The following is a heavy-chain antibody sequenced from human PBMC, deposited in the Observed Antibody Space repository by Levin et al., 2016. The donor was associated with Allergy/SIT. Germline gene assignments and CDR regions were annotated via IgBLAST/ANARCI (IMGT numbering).Heavy chain of an antibody. J-gene: IGHJ3*02. CDR1: GYTLRSYG. V-gene: IGHV1-18*01. Sequence: ASVKVSCKASGYTLRSYGITWVRQGPGQGLNGWDGSAVTMVIQTYEQKFQGRVTMTIDTSTSIAYMALRSLRSDDTAVYYCARDSGDSSGLDGFDIWGQGTMVTVSS. D-gene: IGHD5-18*01. CDR2: SAVTMVI. CDR3: ARDSGDSSGLDGFDI.